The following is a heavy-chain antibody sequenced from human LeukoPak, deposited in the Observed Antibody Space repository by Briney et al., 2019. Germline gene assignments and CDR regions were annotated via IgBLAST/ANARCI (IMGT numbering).Heavy chain of an antibody. D-gene: IGHD5-12*01. J-gene: IGHJ6*03. V-gene: IGHV3-30*02. CDR3: AKDTVKVTTIRRVPHYMDV. CDR1: GFTFISYG. Sequence: GGSLRLSCAASGFTFISYGMHWVRQAPGKGLEWVTFIRNDGSNKYYADSVKGRFIISRDNSKNTLYLQMNSLRAEDTAVYYCAKDTVKVTTIRRVPHYMDVWGKGTTVTISS. CDR2: IRNDGSNK.